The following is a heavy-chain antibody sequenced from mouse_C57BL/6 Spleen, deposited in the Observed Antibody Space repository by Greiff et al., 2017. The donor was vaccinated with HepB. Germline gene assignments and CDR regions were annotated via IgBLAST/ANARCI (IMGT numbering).Heavy chain of an antibody. CDR3: AIITTVVAKSYWYFDV. V-gene: IGHV1-39*01. J-gene: IGHJ1*03. D-gene: IGHD1-1*01. CDR1: GYSFTDYN. Sequence: LVESGPELVKPGASVKISCKASGYSFTDYNMNWVKQSNGKSLEWIGVINPNYGTTSYNQKFKGKATLTVDQSSSTAYMQLNSLTSEDSAVYYCAIITTVVAKSYWYFDVWGTGTTVTVSS. CDR2: INPNYGTT.